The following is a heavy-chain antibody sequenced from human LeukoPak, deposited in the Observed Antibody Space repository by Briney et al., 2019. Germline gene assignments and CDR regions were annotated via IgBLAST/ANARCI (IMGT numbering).Heavy chain of an antibody. CDR3: ARDRGIAAHYGMDV. J-gene: IGHJ6*02. Sequence: GGSQRLSCAASGFTVSNTYMSWVRQAPGKGLEWVSVISSGGGTYFADSVKGRFTISRDNSKNTVFLQMNNLRADDTAMYYCARDRGIAAHYGMDVWGQGTTVTVSS. V-gene: IGHV3-53*01. CDR1: GFTVSNTY. CDR2: ISSGGGT. D-gene: IGHD6-6*01.